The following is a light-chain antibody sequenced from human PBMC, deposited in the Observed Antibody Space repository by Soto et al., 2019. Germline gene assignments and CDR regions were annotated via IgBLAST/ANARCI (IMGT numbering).Light chain of an antibody. V-gene: IGKV3-15*01. CDR1: QSVNTK. CDR3: QQYDTWPPLT. Sequence: EIVMTQSPATLSVSPGERVTLSCRASQSVNTKLAWCQQRPGQAPRLLIYGASTRATDVPARFSGTGAGTEFTLTISSLQSEDFAIYYCQQYDTWPPLTFGGGTKVEIK. CDR2: GAS. J-gene: IGKJ4*01.